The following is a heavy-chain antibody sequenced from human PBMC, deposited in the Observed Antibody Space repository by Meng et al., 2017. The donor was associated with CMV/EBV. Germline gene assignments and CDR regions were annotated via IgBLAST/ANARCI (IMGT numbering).Heavy chain of an antibody. CDR1: GFACSSYS. CDR3: ARDSYYYDSSGYWPSYYFDY. CDR2: INSSSSYI. J-gene: IGHJ4*02. V-gene: IGHV3-21*01. Sequence: EVQLVESGXXXXXPXXAXXLPGAAAGFACSSYSMNWVRQAPGKGLEWVSSINSSSSYIYYADSVKGRFTISRDNAKNSLYLQMNSLRAEDTAVYYCARDSYYYDSSGYWPSYYFDYWGQGTLVTVSS. D-gene: IGHD3-22*01.